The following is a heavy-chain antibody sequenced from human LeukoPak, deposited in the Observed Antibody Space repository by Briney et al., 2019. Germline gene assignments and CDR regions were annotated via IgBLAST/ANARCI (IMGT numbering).Heavy chain of an antibody. CDR2: INPNSGGT. CDR1: GYTFTGYY. D-gene: IGHD4/OR15-4a*01. CDR3: ARDLVLNWGSNWCFDL. J-gene: IGHJ2*01. Sequence: ASVKVSCKASGYTFTGYYMHWVRQAPGQGLEWMGWINPNSGGTNYAQKFQGRVTMTRDTSISTAYMELSRLRSDDTAVYYCARDLVLNWGSNWCFDLWVRGTLVTVSS. V-gene: IGHV1-2*02.